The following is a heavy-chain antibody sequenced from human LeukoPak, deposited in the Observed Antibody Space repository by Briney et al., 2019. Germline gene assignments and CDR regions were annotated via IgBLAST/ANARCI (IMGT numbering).Heavy chain of an antibody. J-gene: IGHJ4*02. CDR2: INHSGST. V-gene: IGHV4-34*01. CDR1: GGSFSGYY. Sequence: HSETLSLTCAVYGGSFSGYYWSWIRQPPGKGLEWIGEINHSGSTNYNPSLKSRVTISVDTSKNQFSLKLSSVTAADTAVYYCARPRWLQFGPHDCWGQGTLVTVSS. CDR3: ARPRWLQFGPHDC. D-gene: IGHD5-24*01.